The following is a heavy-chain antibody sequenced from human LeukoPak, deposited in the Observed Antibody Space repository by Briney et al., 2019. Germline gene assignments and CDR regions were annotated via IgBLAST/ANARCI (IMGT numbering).Heavy chain of an antibody. D-gene: IGHD3-10*01. CDR1: TSTPSTYY. CDR3: ARDSKHGDNYYYYMDV. J-gene: IGHJ6*03. V-gene: IGHV3-48*04. CDR2: ISSSRRTI. Sequence: SMTLARLLATSTPSTYYMRCVRQLPGDVREWVAYISSSRRTIYSADSVKGRFTISRDNAKNSLYLQMNSLRAEDTAVYYCARDSKHGDNYYYYMDVWGKGTTVTVSS.